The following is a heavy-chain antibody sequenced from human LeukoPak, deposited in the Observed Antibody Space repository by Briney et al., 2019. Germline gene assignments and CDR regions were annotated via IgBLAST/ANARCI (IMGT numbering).Heavy chain of an antibody. CDR3: ASGGLVSRYLDH. CDR1: GGSISSSTW. J-gene: IGHJ4*02. Sequence: KPSGTLPLTCAVSGGSISSSTWWTWVRLPPGKGLEWIGEVFHSESTNLNPSLKSRLTLSVDESKHEFSLKMTSVTAADTAVYYCASGGLVSRYLDHWGQGTLVTVSS. D-gene: IGHD3-9*01. CDR2: VFHSEST. V-gene: IGHV4-4*02.